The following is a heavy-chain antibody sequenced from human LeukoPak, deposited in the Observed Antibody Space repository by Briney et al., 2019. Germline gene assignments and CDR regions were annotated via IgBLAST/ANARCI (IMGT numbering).Heavy chain of an antibody. CDR1: GGSVSSYC. J-gene: IGHJ3*02. CDR2: IYYSGST. CDR3: AIVLRYFDWFTHPNPKAFDI. V-gene: IGHV4-59*02. D-gene: IGHD3-9*01. Sequence: PSETLSLTCSVSGGSVSSYCWSWIRHPPGKGLEWIGYIYYSGSTNSTPSLKSRVTISVDPCNNQSSRKLSSVAAADTAVYYCAIVLRYFDWFTHPNPKAFDIWPQETVVSVSS.